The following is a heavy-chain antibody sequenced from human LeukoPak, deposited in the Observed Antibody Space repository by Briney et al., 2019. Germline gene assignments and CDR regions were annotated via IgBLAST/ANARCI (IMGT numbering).Heavy chain of an antibody. CDR1: GGSFSGYY. V-gene: IGHV4-34*01. CDR2: INHSGST. CDR3: ARWIQLWFSYWYFDL. D-gene: IGHD5-18*01. J-gene: IGHJ2*01. Sequence: SETLSLTCAVFGGSFSGYYWSWIRQPPGKGLEWIGEINHSGSTNYNPSLKSRVTISVDTSKNQFSLKLSSVTAADTAVYYCARWIQLWFSYWYFDLWGRGTLVTVSS.